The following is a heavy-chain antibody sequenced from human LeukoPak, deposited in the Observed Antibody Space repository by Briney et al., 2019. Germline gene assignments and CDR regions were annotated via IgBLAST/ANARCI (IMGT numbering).Heavy chain of an antibody. D-gene: IGHD6-13*01. V-gene: IGHV3-48*03. J-gene: IGHJ5*02. CDR1: GFTFSSYE. CDR3: ARDPGYSSSWPLFDP. Sequence: GGSLRLSCAASGFTFSSYEMNWVRQAPGKGLEWVSYISSSGSTIYYADSVKGRFTISRDNAKNSLYLQMNSLRAEDTAVYYCARDPGYSSSWPLFDPWAREPWSPSPQ. CDR2: ISSSGSTI.